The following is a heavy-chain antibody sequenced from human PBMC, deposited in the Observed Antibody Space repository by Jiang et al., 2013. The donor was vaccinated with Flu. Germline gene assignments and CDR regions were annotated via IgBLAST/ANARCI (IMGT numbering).Heavy chain of an antibody. J-gene: IGHJ6*02. V-gene: IGHV4-59*08. CDR3: ARQIAAAGMYDYYYYGMDV. Sequence: EYGPGLVKPSETLSLTCTVSGGSISSYYWSWIRQPPGKGLEWIGYIYYSGSTNYNPSLKSRVTISVDTSKNQFSLKLSSVTAADTAVYYCARQIAAAGMYDYYYYGMDVWGQGTTVTVSS. CDR1: GGSISSYY. D-gene: IGHD6-13*01. CDR2: IYYSGST.